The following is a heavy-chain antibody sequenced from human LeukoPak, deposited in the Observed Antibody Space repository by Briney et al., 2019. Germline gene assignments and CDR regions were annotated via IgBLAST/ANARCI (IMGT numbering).Heavy chain of an antibody. Sequence: GGSLRLSCAASGFTFTNAWMSWVRQAPGKGLEWVGRIKNKGEGETTDYAAPVKGRFTISRDDSENTLFLQMHSLETEDTALCYCVWNSEHYFDFWGQGSLVTVSS. CDR1: GFTFTNAW. CDR3: VWNSEHYFDF. D-gene: IGHD1-7*01. V-gene: IGHV3-15*01. J-gene: IGHJ4*02. CDR2: IKNKGEGETT.